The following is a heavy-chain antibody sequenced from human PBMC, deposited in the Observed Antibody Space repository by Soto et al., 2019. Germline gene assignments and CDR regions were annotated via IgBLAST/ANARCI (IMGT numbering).Heavy chain of an antibody. CDR3: AKELGTAAGHYYYYYYGMDV. V-gene: IGHV3-30*18. J-gene: IGHJ6*02. Sequence: GGSLRLSWAASGFTFSSYGMHWVRQAPGKGLEWVAVISYDGSNKYYADSVKGRFTISRDNSKNTLYLQMNSLRAEDTAVYYCAKELGTAAGHYYYYYYGMDVWGQRTTVPVSS. CDR1: GFTFSSYG. CDR2: ISYDGSNK. D-gene: IGHD6-13*01.